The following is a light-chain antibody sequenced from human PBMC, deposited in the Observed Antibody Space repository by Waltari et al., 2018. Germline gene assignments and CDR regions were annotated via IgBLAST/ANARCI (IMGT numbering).Light chain of an antibody. CDR1: CSNILTGSD. CDR2: GDY. CDR3: QSYDSSLRAYVV. Sequence: QSVLTQPPPVSGPPGQRVTIPCPGSCSNILTGSDVHWYQQLPGTAPRLLIYGDYNRPSGVPDRFSGSKSGTSASLAITGLQAEDEANYYCQSYDSSLRAYVVFGGGTKLTVL. V-gene: IGLV1-40*01. J-gene: IGLJ2*01.